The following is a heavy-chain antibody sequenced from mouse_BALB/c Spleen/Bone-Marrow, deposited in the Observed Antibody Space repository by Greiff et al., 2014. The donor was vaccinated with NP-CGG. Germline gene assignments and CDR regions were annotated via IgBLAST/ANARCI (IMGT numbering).Heavy chain of an antibody. D-gene: IGHD2-5*01. CDR3: ARYSNYFYAMDY. CDR1: GFTFSSFG. Sequence: EVMLVESGGGLVQPGGSRKLSCAASGFTFSSFGMHWVRQAPEKGLEWVAYISSGSSTIYYADTVKGRFTISRDNPKNTLFLQMTSLRSEDTAMYYCARYSNYFYAMDYWGQGTSVTVSS. J-gene: IGHJ4*01. V-gene: IGHV5-17*02. CDR2: ISSGSSTI.